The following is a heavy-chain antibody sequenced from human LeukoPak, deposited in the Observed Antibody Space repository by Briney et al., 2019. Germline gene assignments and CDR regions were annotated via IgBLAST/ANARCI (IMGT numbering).Heavy chain of an antibody. CDR2: IIPIFGTP. CDR1: GGTFDNYA. V-gene: IGHV1-69*13. D-gene: IGHD3-22*01. J-gene: IGHJ3*02. CDR3: ARVAAHYDSSGYYLSGGGAFDI. Sequence: GASVKVSCKASGGTFDNYAISWVRQAPGQGLEWMGGIIPIFGTPNYAQKFQGRVTITADENTNTAYMELSSLRSDDTAAYYCARVAAHYDSSGYYLSGGGAFDIWGQGTMVTVSS.